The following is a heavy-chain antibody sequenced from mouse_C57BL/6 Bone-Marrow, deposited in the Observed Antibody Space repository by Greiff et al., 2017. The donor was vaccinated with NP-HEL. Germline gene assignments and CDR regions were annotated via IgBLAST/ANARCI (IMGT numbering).Heavy chain of an antibody. CDR1: GYTFTSYW. J-gene: IGHJ1*03. V-gene: IGHV1-50*01. CDR2: IDPSDGYT. Sequence: QVQLQQPGAELVKPGASVKLSCKASGYTFTSYWMQWVKQRPGQGLEWIGEIDPSDGYTNYNQKFKGKATLTVDTSSSTAYMQLSSLTAEDSAVYYCARDYDYDGYFDVWGTGTTVTVSS. CDR3: ARDYDYDGYFDV. D-gene: IGHD2-4*01.